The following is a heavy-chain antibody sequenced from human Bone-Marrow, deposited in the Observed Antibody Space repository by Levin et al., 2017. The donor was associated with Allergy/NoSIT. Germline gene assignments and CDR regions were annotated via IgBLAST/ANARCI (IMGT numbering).Heavy chain of an antibody. D-gene: IGHD1-1*01. CDR3: AKGGRILLDIDD. CDR2: ISDDGSKK. V-gene: IGHV3-30*18. Sequence: GGSLRLSCAVSGFTLSNSGMHWVRQAPGKGLEWVAVISDDGSKKYYADSVKGRFTISRDTSKNTLFLQMNSLRAEDTAVYYCAKGGRILLDIDDWGQGTLVIVSS. J-gene: IGHJ4*02. CDR1: GFTLSNSG.